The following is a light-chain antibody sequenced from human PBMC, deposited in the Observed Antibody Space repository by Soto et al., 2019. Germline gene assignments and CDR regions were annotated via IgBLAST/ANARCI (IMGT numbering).Light chain of an antibody. CDR2: DVS. J-gene: IGKJ1*01. CDR3: KQYGISPT. V-gene: IGKV3-20*01. CDR1: HSVSSSY. Sequence: EIVLTQSPGTLSLSPGERATLSCRSSHSVSSSYLAWYQQKPGQAPRLLIYDVSSRATGIPDRFSGSGSGTDFTLTISRLEPVDFAVYYCKQYGISPTFGQGTKVEIK.